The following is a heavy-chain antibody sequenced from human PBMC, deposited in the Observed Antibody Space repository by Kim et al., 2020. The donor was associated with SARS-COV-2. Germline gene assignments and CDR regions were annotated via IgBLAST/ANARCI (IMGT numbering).Heavy chain of an antibody. V-gene: IGHV3-11*05. J-gene: IGHJ5*02. CDR3: ARGGAYVSASAWFDP. D-gene: IGHD1-26*01. CDR1: GFTLSDYY. CDR2: ISSSSVYT. Sequence: GGSLRLSCAASGFTLSDYYMSWIRQAPGKGLEWISFISSSSVYTDYADSVRGRFTISRDNTNNFLFLQMNSLRVEDTAVYFCARGGAYVSASAWFDPWGQGTLVTVSS.